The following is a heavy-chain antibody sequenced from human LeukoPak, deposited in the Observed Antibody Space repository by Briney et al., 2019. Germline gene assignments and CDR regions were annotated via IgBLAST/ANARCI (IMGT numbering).Heavy chain of an antibody. V-gene: IGHV5-51*01. CDR1: GYSFTTYW. CDR3: AKRISGYFDY. Sequence: AGESLKISCKASGYSFTTYWIGWVRQMPGKGLEWMGIIYPGGSDIKYNPSFEGQVTISADKSISTAYLQWNSLKASDTAMYYCAKRISGYFDYWGQGTLVTVSP. CDR2: IYPGGSDI. J-gene: IGHJ4*02. D-gene: IGHD6-19*01.